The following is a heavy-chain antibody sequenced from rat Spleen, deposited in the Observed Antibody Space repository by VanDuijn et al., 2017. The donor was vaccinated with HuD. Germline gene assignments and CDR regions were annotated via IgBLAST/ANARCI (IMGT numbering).Heavy chain of an antibody. Sequence: QVQLKESGPGLVQPSETLSLTCTVSGFSLTSNSVSWVRQPSGKGPEWMGRMWYDGDTAYNSALKSRLSISRDTSKNQVFLKMNSLQTEDTAIYYCASLNNYFFDYWGQGVMVTVSS. CDR1: GFSLTSNS. J-gene: IGHJ2*01. CDR2: MWYDGDT. D-gene: IGHD1-10*01. V-gene: IGHV2-34*01. CDR3: ASLNNYFFDY.